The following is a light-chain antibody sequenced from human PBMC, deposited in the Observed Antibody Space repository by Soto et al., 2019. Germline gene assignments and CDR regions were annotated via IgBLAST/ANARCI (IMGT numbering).Light chain of an antibody. Sequence: EIVMTQSPATLSVSPGERATISCRASQSVSSNLAWYQQKPGQAPRLLIYGASTKGTGIPARFSGSGSGTELTLTLSRLQSEDFAVYYCQRYNNCPFTFGHETKVDIK. V-gene: IGKV3-15*01. CDR3: QRYNNCPFT. CDR1: QSVSSN. CDR2: GAS. J-gene: IGKJ3*01.